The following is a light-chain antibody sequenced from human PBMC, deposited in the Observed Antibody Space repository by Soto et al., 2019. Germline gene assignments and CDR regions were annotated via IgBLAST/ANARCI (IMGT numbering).Light chain of an antibody. CDR3: QQYCSAARGT. CDR1: QSVSSSY. J-gene: IGKJ2*01. V-gene: IGKV3-20*01. Sequence: EKVLTQSPGTLSLSPGERATLSCRATQSVSSSYLARYQQKPGQAPRLLIYGTSSRATGIPDRFSGSGSGTDFNLTISSVLPEDFVVCYGQQYCSAARGTFGQETQLQIK. CDR2: GTS.